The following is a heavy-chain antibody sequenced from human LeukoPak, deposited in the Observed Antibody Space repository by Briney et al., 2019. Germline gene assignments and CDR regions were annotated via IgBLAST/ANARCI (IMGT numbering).Heavy chain of an antibody. J-gene: IGHJ4*02. V-gene: IGHV3-33*08. Sequence: PGVSLRLSCAASGFILSTHGMHWVRQSPGKGLEWVAGMWYDGSSEHYADSVKGRFTISRDISKNTLNLQMNSLRVEDTAVFYCARNLSFGSLDFWGQGTLVTVSS. CDR2: MWYDGSSE. CDR1: GFILSTHG. D-gene: IGHD2-15*01. CDR3: ARNLSFGSLDF.